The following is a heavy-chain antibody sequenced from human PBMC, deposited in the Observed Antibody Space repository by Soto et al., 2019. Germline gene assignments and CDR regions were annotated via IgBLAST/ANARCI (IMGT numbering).Heavy chain of an antibody. V-gene: IGHV6-1*01. J-gene: IGHJ3*02. Sequence: SQTLSLTCAISGDSVSSNSAAWNWIRQSPSRGLEWLGRTYYRSKWYNDYAVSVKSRITINPDTSKNQFSLQLNSVTPEDTAVYYCARVGRSSGWPDYDAFDIWGQGTMVTVSS. CDR1: GDSVSSNSAA. CDR3: ARVGRSSGWPDYDAFDI. CDR2: TYYRSKWYN. D-gene: IGHD6-19*01.